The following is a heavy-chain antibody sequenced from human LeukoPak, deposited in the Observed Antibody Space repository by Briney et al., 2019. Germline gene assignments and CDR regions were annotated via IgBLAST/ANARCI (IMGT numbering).Heavy chain of an antibody. D-gene: IGHD3-22*01. CDR3: ARALYAYYYDSSGSFDY. J-gene: IGHJ4*02. V-gene: IGHV3-21*01. Sequence: GGSLRLSCAASGFTFSSYSINWVRQAPGEGLEWVSSISSSSSYIYYADSVKGRFTISRDNAKNSLYLQMNSLRAEDTAVYYCARALYAYYYDSSGSFDYWGQGTLVTVSS. CDR1: GFTFSSYS. CDR2: ISSSSSYI.